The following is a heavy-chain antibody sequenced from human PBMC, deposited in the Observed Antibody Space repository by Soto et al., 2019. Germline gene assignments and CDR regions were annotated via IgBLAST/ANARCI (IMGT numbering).Heavy chain of an antibody. D-gene: IGHD3-9*01. J-gene: IGHJ4*02. CDR2: IGTAGDT. V-gene: IGHV3-13*04. CDR1: GFTFSSYG. Sequence: GGSLRLSCAASGFTFSSYGMHWVRQATGKGLEWVSAIGTAGDTYYPGSVKGRFTISRENAKNSLYLQMNSLRAGDTAVYYCATLIRYFDWLLYPFGYWGQGTLVTVSS. CDR3: ATLIRYFDWLLYPFGY.